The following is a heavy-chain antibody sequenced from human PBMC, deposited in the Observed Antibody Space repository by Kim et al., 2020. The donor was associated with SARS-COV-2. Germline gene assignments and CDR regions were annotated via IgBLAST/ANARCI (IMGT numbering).Heavy chain of an antibody. V-gene: IGHV3-33*01. CDR3: ARASSGYDDWYFDL. Sequence: YADSEKGRFTIARDNSKNTLYLQMNSLRAEDTAVYYWARASSGYDDWYFDLWGRGTLVTVSS. D-gene: IGHD5-12*01. J-gene: IGHJ2*01.